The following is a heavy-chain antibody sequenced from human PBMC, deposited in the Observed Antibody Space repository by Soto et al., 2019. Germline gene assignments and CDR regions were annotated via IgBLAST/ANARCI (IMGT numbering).Heavy chain of an antibody. Sequence: GGSLRLSCAASGFTFSSFEMNWVRQAPGKGLEWVSEIGSSGSTIWYADSVKGRFTISRDNAKNSLYLQMNSLRGEDTAVYYCARATYSSSYYFDSWGQGTLVTVSS. D-gene: IGHD6-6*01. V-gene: IGHV3-48*03. CDR3: ARATYSSSYYFDS. CDR1: GFTFSSFE. CDR2: IGSSGSTI. J-gene: IGHJ4*02.